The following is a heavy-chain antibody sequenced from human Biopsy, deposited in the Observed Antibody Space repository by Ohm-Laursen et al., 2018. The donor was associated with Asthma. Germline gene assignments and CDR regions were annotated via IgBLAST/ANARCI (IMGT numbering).Heavy chain of an antibody. V-gene: IGHV4-34*01. CDR3: ARGPELDV. CDR2: TNERGVT. CDR1: PGSFSGFF. Sequence: SDTLSLTCDVYPGSFSGFFWTWIRQSPGKGLEWIGETNERGVTNNNPSLKGQVIISIDTYWNRVSLKLTSVTAADTAVYYCARGPELDVWGQGTTVTVSS. J-gene: IGHJ6*02.